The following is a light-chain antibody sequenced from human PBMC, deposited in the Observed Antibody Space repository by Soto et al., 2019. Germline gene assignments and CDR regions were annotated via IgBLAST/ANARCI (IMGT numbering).Light chain of an antibody. V-gene: IGKV4-1*01. J-gene: IGKJ5*01. CDR1: QSILYSSNSKNY. CDR2: WAF. Sequence: DIVMTQSPDSLAVSLGERATITCKSSQSILYSSNSKNYLAWYQQKPGQPPKLLIYWAFIREYGVPDRFSGSGSGTDFTITISSLQAEDVAVYYCQQYYTTPSITFGQGTRLEIK. CDR3: QQYYTTPSIT.